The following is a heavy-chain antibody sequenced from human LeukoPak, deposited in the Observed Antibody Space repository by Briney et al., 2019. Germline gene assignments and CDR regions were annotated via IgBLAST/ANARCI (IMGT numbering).Heavy chain of an antibody. Sequence: NLGESLNISCKGSGYNFTSYWVTWVRQMPGKGLERMGRIDPSDSYTHYSPSLQGHVAISADKSINTAYLQWSSLKASDSAIYYCARRQRAYSASSYGLDVWGQGTTVIVSS. V-gene: IGHV5-10-1*01. CDR3: ARRQRAYSASSYGLDV. D-gene: IGHD5-12*01. CDR2: IDPSDSYT. J-gene: IGHJ6*02. CDR1: GYNFTSYW.